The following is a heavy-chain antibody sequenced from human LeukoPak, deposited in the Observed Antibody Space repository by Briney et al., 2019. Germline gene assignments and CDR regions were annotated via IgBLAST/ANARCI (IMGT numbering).Heavy chain of an antibody. CDR2: IYYSGST. CDR1: GGSISSYY. CDR3: ARVYCSSTSCPQGYYYGMDV. V-gene: IGHV4-59*01. D-gene: IGHD2-2*01. Sequence: SETLSLTCTVSGGSISSYYWSWIRQPPGKGLEWIGYIYYSGSTNYNPSLKSRVTISVDTSKNQFSLKLSSVTAADTAVYYCARVYCSSTSCPQGYYYGMDVWGQGTTVTVSS. J-gene: IGHJ6*02.